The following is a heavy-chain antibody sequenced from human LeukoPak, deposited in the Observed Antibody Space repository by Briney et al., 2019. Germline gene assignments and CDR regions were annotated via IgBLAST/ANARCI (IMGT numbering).Heavy chain of an antibody. CDR2: IIPIFGTA. CDR3: ARGANYYMDV. CDR1: GGTFSSYA. J-gene: IGHJ6*03. Sequence: VASVKVSCKASGGTFSSYAISWVRQAPGLGLEWMGGIIPIFGTANYAQKFQGRVTITADESTSTAYMELSSLRSEDTAVYYCARGANYYMDVWGEKTTVTVS. V-gene: IGHV1-69*13.